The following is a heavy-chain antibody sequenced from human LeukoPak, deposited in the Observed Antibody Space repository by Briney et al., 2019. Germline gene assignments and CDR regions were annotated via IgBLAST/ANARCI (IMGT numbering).Heavy chain of an antibody. V-gene: IGHV1-8*03. CDR1: GYTFTSYD. J-gene: IGHJ4*02. Sequence: RASVKVSCKASGYTFTSYDINWVRQATGQGLEWMGWMNPNSGNTGYAQKFQGRVTITRNTSISTAYMELSSLRSEDTAVYYCARGPNLYCSSTSCHLGTRGYYFDYWGQGTLVTVSS. CDR2: MNPNSGNT. D-gene: IGHD2-2*01. CDR3: ARGPNLYCSSTSCHLGTRGYYFDY.